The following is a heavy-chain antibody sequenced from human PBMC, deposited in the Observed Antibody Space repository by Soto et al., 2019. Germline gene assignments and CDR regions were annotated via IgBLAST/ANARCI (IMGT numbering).Heavy chain of an antibody. J-gene: IGHJ4*02. D-gene: IGHD3-22*01. CDR1: GFSFNDYA. Sequence: LRLSCATSGFSFNDYAMYWVRQAPGQGLEWVAIISSDGHHQFYLDNLRGRFTVSRDNSKNTLYLQMNSLRPEDTAVYYCSRGKSYPQSSGLHADYWGPGTVVTVSS. CDR2: ISSDGHHQ. CDR3: SRGKSYPQSSGLHADY. V-gene: IGHV3-30*03.